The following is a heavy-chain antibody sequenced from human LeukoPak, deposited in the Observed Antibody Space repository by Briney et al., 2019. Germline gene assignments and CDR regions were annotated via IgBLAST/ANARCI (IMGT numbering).Heavy chain of an antibody. CDR1: GGSISRYY. CDR2: IYGSGST. Sequence: SETLSLTCTVSGGSISRYYWSWIRQPAGKGLEWIGRIYGSGSTTYNPSLKSRVRLSVDTSKNQFSLKLNSVTAADTAIYFCARDSGTTGEVKFDPWGQGTLVTVSP. CDR3: ARDSGTTGEVKFDP. V-gene: IGHV4-4*07. D-gene: IGHD3-10*01. J-gene: IGHJ5*02.